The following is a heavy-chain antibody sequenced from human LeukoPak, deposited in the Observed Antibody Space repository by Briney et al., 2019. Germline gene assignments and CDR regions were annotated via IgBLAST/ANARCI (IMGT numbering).Heavy chain of an antibody. CDR3: ARQGVVVPAAGDFWSGYYSNYFDY. Sequence: SETLSLTCTVSGGPISSGDYYWSWIRQPPGKGLEWIGYIYYSGSTYYNPSLKSRVTISVDTSKNQFSLKLSSVTAADTAVYYCARQGVVVPAAGDFWSGYYSNYFDYWGQGTLATVSS. CDR1: GGPISSGDYY. V-gene: IGHV4-30-4*08. D-gene: IGHD3-3*01. CDR2: IYYSGST. J-gene: IGHJ4*02.